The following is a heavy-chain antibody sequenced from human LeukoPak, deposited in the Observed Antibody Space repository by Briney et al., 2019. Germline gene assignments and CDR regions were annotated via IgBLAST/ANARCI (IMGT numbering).Heavy chain of an antibody. Sequence: SETLSLTCAVYGGSFSGYYWSWIRQPPGKGLEWIGEINHSGSTNYNPSLKSRVTISVDTSKNQFSLKLSSVTAADTAVYYCARGWVVAATNFDYWGQGTLLTVSS. CDR1: GGSFSGYY. J-gene: IGHJ4*02. CDR2: INHSGST. V-gene: IGHV4-34*01. CDR3: ARGWVVAATNFDY. D-gene: IGHD2-15*01.